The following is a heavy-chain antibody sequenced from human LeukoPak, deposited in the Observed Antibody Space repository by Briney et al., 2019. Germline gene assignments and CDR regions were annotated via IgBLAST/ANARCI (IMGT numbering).Heavy chain of an antibody. CDR2: IYSGGST. D-gene: IGHD5-18*01. V-gene: IGHV3-66*01. CDR3: ARDAGYSYGVIHDAFDI. CDR1: GFTVRRNY. J-gene: IGHJ3*02. Sequence: PSGSVRLSCPASGFTVRRNYMSWLRQAPAKGLDGVSVIYSGGSTYYAVSVKGRFTICRDNCKNTLYLQMNNLRAEDTAVYCCARDAGYSYGVIHDAFDIWGQGTMVTVSS.